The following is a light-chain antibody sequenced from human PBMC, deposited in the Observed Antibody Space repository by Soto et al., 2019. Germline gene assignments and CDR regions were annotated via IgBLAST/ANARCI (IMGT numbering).Light chain of an antibody. Sequence: DIQMTQSPSSLSASVGDRVTITCRASQSISSYLNWYQQKPGKAPKLLIYAASSLQSGVPSRFSGSGSGTDFTLTISSLQPEEFATYYGEQSYSTPATFGGGTKVEIK. V-gene: IGKV1-39*01. CDR1: QSISSY. J-gene: IGKJ4*01. CDR3: EQSYSTPAT. CDR2: AAS.